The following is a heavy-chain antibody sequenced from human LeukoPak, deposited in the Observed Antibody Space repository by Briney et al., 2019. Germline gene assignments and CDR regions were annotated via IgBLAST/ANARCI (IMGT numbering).Heavy chain of an antibody. CDR3: AREDYYDSGSNDY. J-gene: IGHJ4*02. CDR1: GYTLTELS. Sequence: ASVKVSCKVSGYTLTELSMHWVRQAPGKGLEWMGGFDPEDGETFYAQKFQGRVTITRNTSISTAYMELSSLRSEDTAVYYCAREDYYDSGSNDYWGQGTLVTVSS. CDR2: FDPEDGET. D-gene: IGHD3-22*01. V-gene: IGHV1-24*01.